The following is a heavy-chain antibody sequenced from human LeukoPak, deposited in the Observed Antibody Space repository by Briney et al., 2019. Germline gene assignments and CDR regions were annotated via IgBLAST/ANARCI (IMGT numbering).Heavy chain of an antibody. Sequence: ASVKVSCKASGYTFTGYYMHWVRQAPGQGLEWMGWINPNSGGTNYAQKFQGWVTMTRDTSISTAYMELSRLRSDDTAVYYCARERKPSNIVVVPAAIGWFDPWGQGTLVTVSS. D-gene: IGHD2-2*02. CDR3: ARERKPSNIVVVPAAIGWFDP. CDR1: GYTFTGYY. CDR2: INPNSGGT. J-gene: IGHJ5*02. V-gene: IGHV1-2*04.